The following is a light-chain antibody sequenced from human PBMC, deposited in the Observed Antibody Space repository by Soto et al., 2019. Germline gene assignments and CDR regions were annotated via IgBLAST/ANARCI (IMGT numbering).Light chain of an antibody. CDR3: QQYGRVTRP. J-gene: IGKJ3*01. CDR2: CXS. V-gene: IGKV3-20*01. CDR1: HSVSMSY. Sequence: VVWTKSPEALPLSRGERATLSXRASHSVSMSYLAWYQQKPRXAPRLXXACXSSSARGIPDRLSGSGSATDFTPTISRLDPEYCDGYYLQQYGRVTRPFGPGTKVDIK.